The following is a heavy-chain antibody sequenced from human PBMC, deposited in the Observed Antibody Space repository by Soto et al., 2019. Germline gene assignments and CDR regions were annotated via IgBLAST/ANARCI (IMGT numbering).Heavy chain of an antibody. V-gene: IGHV1-69*06. CDR3: ARSSGSYYPTFFDS. J-gene: IGHJ4*02. CDR2: ITAIFGTA. D-gene: IGHD1-26*01. CDR1: GGIFNSHG. Sequence: GASVKVSCKASGGIFNSHGISWVRQAPGQGLEWLGGITAIFGTADNSQKFQGRVTITADKSTSTVYMELRSLRSDDTAVYYCARSSGSYYPTFFDSWGQGTLVTVSS.